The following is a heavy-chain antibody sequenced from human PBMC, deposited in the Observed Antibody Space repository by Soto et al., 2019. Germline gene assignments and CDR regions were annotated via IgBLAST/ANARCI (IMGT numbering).Heavy chain of an antibody. CDR1: GFTFSDYY. D-gene: IGHD3-22*01. CDR2: ISSSSSYT. J-gene: IGHJ4*02. V-gene: IGHV3-11*06. CDR3: ARSGEDSSGYYYDQYFDY. Sequence: GGSLRLSCAASGFTFSDYYMSWIRQAPGKGLEWVSYISSSSSYTNYADSVKGRFTISRDNAKNSLYLQMNSLRAEDTAVYYCARSGEDSSGYYYDQYFDYWGQGTLVTVSS.